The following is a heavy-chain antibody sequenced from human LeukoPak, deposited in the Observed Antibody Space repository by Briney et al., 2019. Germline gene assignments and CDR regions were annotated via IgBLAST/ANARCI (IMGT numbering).Heavy chain of an antibody. CDR2: CDPENGET. Sequence: ASVKVSCKVSGYTLTELSMHWVRQAPGKGLEWMGCCDPENGETIYAQKFQGRVTMTEDTSTDTAYMELSSLRSEDTAVYYCATDRRTVMVIGYWGQGTLVTVSS. V-gene: IGHV1-24*01. D-gene: IGHD5-18*01. CDR1: GYTLTELS. J-gene: IGHJ4*02. CDR3: ATDRRTVMVIGY.